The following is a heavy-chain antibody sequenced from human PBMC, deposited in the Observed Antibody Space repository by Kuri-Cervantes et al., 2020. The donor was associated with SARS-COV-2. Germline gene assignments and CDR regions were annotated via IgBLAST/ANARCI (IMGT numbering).Heavy chain of an antibody. Sequence: GESLKISCAASGFTFSSYAMHWVRQAPGKGLEWVAVISYDGSNKYYADSVKGRFTISRDNSKNTLYLQMNSLRAEDTAVYYCARLAGEYYFDYWGQGTLVTVSS. J-gene: IGHJ4*02. CDR3: ARLAGEYYFDY. V-gene: IGHV3-30-3*01. CDR1: GFTFSSYA. CDR2: ISYDGSNK. D-gene: IGHD3-16*01.